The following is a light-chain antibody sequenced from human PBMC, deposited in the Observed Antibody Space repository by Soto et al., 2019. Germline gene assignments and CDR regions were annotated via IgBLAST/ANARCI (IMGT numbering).Light chain of an antibody. CDR1: QSVSSN. CDR3: QQGSNWPPGLT. CDR2: AAS. J-gene: IGKJ4*01. V-gene: IGKV3-11*01. Sequence: EIVLAQSPATLSLSPGERATLSFRAIQSVSSNLAWYQQKPGQAPRLLIFAASSRATGIPARFSGSGSGTDFTLTISSLEPEDFTVYYCQQGSNWPPGLTFGGGTKVDIK.